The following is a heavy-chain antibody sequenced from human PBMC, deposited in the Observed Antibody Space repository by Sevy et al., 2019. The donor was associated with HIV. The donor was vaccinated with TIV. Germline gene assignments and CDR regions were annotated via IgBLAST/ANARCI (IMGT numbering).Heavy chain of an antibody. V-gene: IGHV3-49*03. Sequence: GGSLRLSCTSSGFTFGDYAMNWFRQAPGKGLEWVAFIRRNSHEPYGGTTEYAASVKGRFTISRDDSKSIAYLQMNSLKTEDTAVYYCTRALATADTPEYYFDYWGQGILVTISS. J-gene: IGHJ4*02. CDR1: GFTFGDYA. CDR2: IRRNSHEPYGGTT. CDR3: TRALATADTPEYYFDY. D-gene: IGHD5-12*01.